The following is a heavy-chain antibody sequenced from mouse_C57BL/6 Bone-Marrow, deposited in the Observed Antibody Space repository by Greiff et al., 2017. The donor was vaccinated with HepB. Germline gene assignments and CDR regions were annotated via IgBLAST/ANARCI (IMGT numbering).Heavy chain of an antibody. J-gene: IGHJ2*01. V-gene: IGHV1-81*01. D-gene: IGHD1-1*01. CDR2: IYPRSGNT. CDR3: ARRDYGSSYFDY. Sequence: VHLVESGAELARPGASVKLSCKASGYTFTSYGISWVKQRTGQGLEWIGEIYPRSGNTYYNEKFKGKATLTADKSSSTAYMELRSLTSEDSAVYFCARRDYGSSYFDYWGQGTTLTVSS. CDR1: GYTFTSYG.